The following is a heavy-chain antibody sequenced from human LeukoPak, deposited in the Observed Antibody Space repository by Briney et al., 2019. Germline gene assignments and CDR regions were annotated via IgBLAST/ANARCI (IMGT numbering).Heavy chain of an antibody. J-gene: IGHJ4*02. V-gene: IGHV1-8*02. Sequence: ASVKVSCKASGYTFTCYYMHWVRQATGQGLEWMGWMNPNSGNTGYAQKFQGRVTMTRNTSISTAYMELSSLRSEDTAVYYCARAGVRGVLRHDYWGQGTLVTVSS. CDR1: GYTFTCYY. CDR2: MNPNSGNT. D-gene: IGHD3-10*01. CDR3: ARAGVRGVLRHDY.